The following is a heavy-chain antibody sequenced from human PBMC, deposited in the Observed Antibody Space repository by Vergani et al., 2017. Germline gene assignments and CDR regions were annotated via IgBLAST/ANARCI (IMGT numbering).Heavy chain of an antibody. CDR3: ARHSXVEWLVKLGWIDP. J-gene: IGHJ5*02. CDR1: GASIRSSNYY. Sequence: QLQLQESGPGLVKPSATLPLTCSVSGASIRSSNYYWGWIRQPPGKGLEWIASIYYSGSTYYNPSLKSRVTISVDTSKNQFSLKLSSVTAADTAVYFCARHSXVEWLVKLGWIDPWGQESLVTVSS. D-gene: IGHD6-19*01. CDR2: IYYSGST. V-gene: IGHV4-39*01.